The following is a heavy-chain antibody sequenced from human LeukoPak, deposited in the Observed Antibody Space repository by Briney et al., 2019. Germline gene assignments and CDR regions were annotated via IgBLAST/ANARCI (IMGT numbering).Heavy chain of an antibody. Sequence: GGSLRLSCAASGFTFSSYSMNWVRQAPGKGLEWVSSISSSSSYIYYADSVKGRFTISRDNAKNSLYLQMNSLRAEDTAVYYCAKDRYGSGSYEAPMDVWGKGTTVTVSS. D-gene: IGHD3-10*01. CDR3: AKDRYGSGSYEAPMDV. J-gene: IGHJ6*03. CDR2: ISSSSSYI. V-gene: IGHV3-21*04. CDR1: GFTFSSYS.